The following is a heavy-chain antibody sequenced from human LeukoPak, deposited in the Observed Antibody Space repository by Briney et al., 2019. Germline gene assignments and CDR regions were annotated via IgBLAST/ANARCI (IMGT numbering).Heavy chain of an antibody. V-gene: IGHV4-59*11. Sequence: PSETLSLTCTVSGGSISSHYWSWIRQLPGKGLEWIGYIYYSGSTNYNPSLKSRVTISVDTSKNQFSLKLSSVTAADTAVYYCARTRKYYDFWSGYYKGGYFDYWGQGTLVTVSS. CDR1: GGSISSHY. CDR3: ARTRKYYDFWSGYYKGGYFDY. J-gene: IGHJ4*02. CDR2: IYYSGST. D-gene: IGHD3-3*01.